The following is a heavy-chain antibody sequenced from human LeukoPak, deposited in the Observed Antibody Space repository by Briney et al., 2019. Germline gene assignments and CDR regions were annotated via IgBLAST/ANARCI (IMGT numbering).Heavy chain of an antibody. V-gene: IGHV3-74*01. Sequence: GGSLRLSCAASGFTFSRYWMHWVRQAPGNGLVWVSRMNTDGSRIDYADSVKGRFTISRDNAKNTLYLQMNSLGAEDTAVYSCASDFTGRDDYWGQGTLVTVSS. CDR3: ASDFTGRDDY. J-gene: IGHJ4*02. CDR1: GFTFSRYW. CDR2: MNTDGSRI. D-gene: IGHD2-8*02.